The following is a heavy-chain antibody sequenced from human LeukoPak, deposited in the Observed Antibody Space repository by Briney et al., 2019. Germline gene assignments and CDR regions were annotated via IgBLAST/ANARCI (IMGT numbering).Heavy chain of an antibody. Sequence: GGSLRLSCAASGFTFSDYYMSWIRQAPGKGLEWVSYISSSGSTIYYADSVKGRFTISRDNAKNSLYLQMNSLRAEDTAVYYCARDRIPFYSGSGWYSYYYCMDVWGKGTTVTVSS. CDR3: ARDRIPFYSGSGWYSYYYCMDV. J-gene: IGHJ6*03. D-gene: IGHD6-19*01. CDR2: ISSSGSTI. CDR1: GFTFSDYY. V-gene: IGHV3-11*04.